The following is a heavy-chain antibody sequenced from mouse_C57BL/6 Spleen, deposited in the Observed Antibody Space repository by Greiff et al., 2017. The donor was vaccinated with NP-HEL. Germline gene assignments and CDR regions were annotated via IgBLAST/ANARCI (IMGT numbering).Heavy chain of an antibody. V-gene: IGHV1-82*01. CDR2: IYPGDGDT. D-gene: IGHD2-1*01. J-gene: IGHJ2*01. Sequence: QVQLQQSGPELVKPGASVKISCKASGYAFSSSWMNWVKQRPGKGLEWIGRIYPGDGDTNYNGKFKGKATLTADKSSSTAYMQLSSLTSEDSAVYFCARGGNYGGIDYWGQGTTLTVSS. CDR1: GYAFSSSW. CDR3: ARGGNYGGIDY.